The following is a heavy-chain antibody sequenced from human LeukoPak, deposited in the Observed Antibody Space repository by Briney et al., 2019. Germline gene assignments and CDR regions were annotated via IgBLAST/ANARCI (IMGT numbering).Heavy chain of an antibody. CDR2: IGSDSSFR. J-gene: IGHJ4*02. CDR3: ARVGDLAAAGTGDY. Sequence: GGSLRLSCAASGFTFSDYYMSWIRQAPGKGLEWVSHIGSDSSFRAYADSVKGRFTISRDNAKNSLYLQMNSLRAEDTALYYCARVGDLAAAGTGDYWGQGTLVTVSS. CDR1: GFTFSDYY. D-gene: IGHD6-13*01. V-gene: IGHV3-11*05.